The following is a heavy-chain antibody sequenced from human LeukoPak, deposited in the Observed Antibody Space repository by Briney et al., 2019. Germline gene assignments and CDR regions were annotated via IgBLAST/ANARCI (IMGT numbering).Heavy chain of an antibody. V-gene: IGHV4-61*02. D-gene: IGHD3-22*01. Sequence: SEILSLTCTVSGGSISSGSYYWSWIRQPAGKGLEWIGRIYTSGSTNYNPSLKSRVTISVDTSKNQFSLKLSSVTAADTAVYYCARVSSGWNAFDIWGQGTMVTVSS. CDR2: IYTSGST. CDR3: ARVSSGWNAFDI. CDR1: GGSISSGSYY. J-gene: IGHJ3*02.